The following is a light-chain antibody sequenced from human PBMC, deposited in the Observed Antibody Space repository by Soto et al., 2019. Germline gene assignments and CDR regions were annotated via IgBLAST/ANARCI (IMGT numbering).Light chain of an antibody. CDR1: SGSIASNY. CDR3: QSYDTSNLAAG. J-gene: IGLJ7*01. CDR2: EDN. Sequence: NFLLTQPHSVSESPGKTVTISCTRSSGSIASNYVQWYQQRPGSVPNTVIYEDNERPSGVPDRFSGSIGCSSSSASPNNSGLKCEGEADHCCQSYDTSNLAAGFGGGPSSPS. V-gene: IGLV6-57*04.